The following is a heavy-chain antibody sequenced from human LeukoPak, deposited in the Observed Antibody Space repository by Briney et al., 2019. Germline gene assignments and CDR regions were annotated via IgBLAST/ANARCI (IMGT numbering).Heavy chain of an antibody. Sequence: ASVKVSCKASGYTFTSYAMNWVRQAPGQGLEWMGWINTNTGNPTYAQGFTGRFVFSLDTSVSTAYLQISSLKAEDTAEYYCARASVWFGELLYCDHWGQGTLVTVSS. D-gene: IGHD3-10*01. CDR3: ARASVWFGELLYCDH. CDR1: GYTFTSYA. CDR2: INTNTGNP. J-gene: IGHJ4*02. V-gene: IGHV7-4-1*02.